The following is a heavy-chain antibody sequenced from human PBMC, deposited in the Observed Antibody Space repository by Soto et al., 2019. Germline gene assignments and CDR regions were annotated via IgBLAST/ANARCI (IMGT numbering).Heavy chain of an antibody. J-gene: IGHJ6*03. V-gene: IGHV1-18*01. D-gene: IGHD6-6*01. CDR1: GYTFTNYG. Sequence: QVQLLQSGAEVKKPGASVKVSCKASGYTFTNYGITWVRQAPGQGLEWMGGIGAYNGDTHYTQRLQGRVTMTIDTSTSTGSMELRGLRSDDTAVYYCARARQLVGYFYYYMDVWGRGTTVTVSS. CDR3: ARARQLVGYFYYYMDV. CDR2: IGAYNGDT.